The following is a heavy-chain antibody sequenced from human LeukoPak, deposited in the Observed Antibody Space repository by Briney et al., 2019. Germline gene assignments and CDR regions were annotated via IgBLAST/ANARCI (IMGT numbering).Heavy chain of an antibody. CDR1: GLTFSSHE. V-gene: IGHV3-48*03. Sequence: GGSLRLSCAASGLTFSSHEMNWVRQAPGKGLECVSYISSSGSSKYYADSVKGRFTISRDNAKNSLYLQMSSLRAEDTAVYYCARGGRNDYKYNAFDIWGQGTVVTVSS. CDR3: ARGGRNDYKYNAFDI. CDR2: ISSSGSSK. J-gene: IGHJ3*02. D-gene: IGHD4-11*01.